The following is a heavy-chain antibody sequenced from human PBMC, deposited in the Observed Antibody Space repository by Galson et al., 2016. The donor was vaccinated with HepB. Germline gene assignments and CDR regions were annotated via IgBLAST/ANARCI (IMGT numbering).Heavy chain of an antibody. Sequence: TLSLTCAISGGSISSGDYSWSWTRQPPGKGLEWIGYIYQSGSTNYNPSLKSRVTISVDRSKNQFSLNLRSVTAADTAVYYCSRVPGYHYGLDVWGQGTTVTVSS. D-gene: IGHD1-14*01. CDR3: SRVPGYHYGLDV. CDR2: IYQSGST. J-gene: IGHJ6*02. CDR1: GGSISSGDYS. V-gene: IGHV4-30-2*01.